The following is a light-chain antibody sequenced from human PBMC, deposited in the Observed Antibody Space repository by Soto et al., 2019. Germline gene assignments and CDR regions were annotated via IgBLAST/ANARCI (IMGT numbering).Light chain of an antibody. CDR2: DAT. V-gene: IGKV1-39*01. J-gene: IGKJ1*01. CDR3: QQSDVSPRT. Sequence: DIQMTQSPSSLSASVGDRVTINCRASQSISSYLNWYQQRPGKAPNLLIYDATRLHSGVPPRFSGRGYGTDFTLTITSLQLEDFATYYCQQSDVSPRTFGQGTKVDIK. CDR1: QSISSY.